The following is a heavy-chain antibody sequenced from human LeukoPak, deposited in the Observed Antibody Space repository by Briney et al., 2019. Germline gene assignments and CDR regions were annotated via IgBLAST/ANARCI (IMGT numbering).Heavy chain of an antibody. V-gene: IGHV3-30*18. CDR2: ISYDGSNK. Sequence: GRSLRLSCAASGFTFSSYGMHRVRQAPGKGLEWVAVISYDGSNKYYADSVKGRFTISRDNSKNTLYLQMNSLRAEDTAVYYCAKEKEPFDWLLYFDYWAREPWSPSPQ. CDR3: AKEKEPFDWLLYFDY. D-gene: IGHD3-9*01. CDR1: GFTFSSYG. J-gene: IGHJ4*02.